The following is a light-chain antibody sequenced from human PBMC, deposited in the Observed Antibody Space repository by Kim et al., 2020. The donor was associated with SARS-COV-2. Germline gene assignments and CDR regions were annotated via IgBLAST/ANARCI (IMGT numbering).Light chain of an antibody. J-gene: IGKJ1*01. CDR2: GAF. V-gene: IGKV3-15*01. Sequence: VSPGERAALSCRASQSVNSNLAWYQQKPGQAPRLLIYGAFTRATGIPARFSGSGSGTEFTLTISSLQSEDFAVYYCQQYNSWPLAFGQGTKVDIK. CDR1: QSVNSN. CDR3: QQYNSWPLA.